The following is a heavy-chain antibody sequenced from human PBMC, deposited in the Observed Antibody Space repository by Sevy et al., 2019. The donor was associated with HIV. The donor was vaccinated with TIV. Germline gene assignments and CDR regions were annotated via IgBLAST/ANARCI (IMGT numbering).Heavy chain of an antibody. Sequence: GGSLRLSCAASGFTFNFYAMTWVRQAPGKGLEWVSSITGSGSSTYYADSVKGRFTISRDNSKNNLYLQMNSLRAEDTAVYYCAKEHDNSWFDPWGQGTLVTVSS. V-gene: IGHV3-23*01. CDR1: GFTFNFYA. CDR2: ITGSGSST. J-gene: IGHJ5*02. D-gene: IGHD3-9*01. CDR3: AKEHDNSWFDP.